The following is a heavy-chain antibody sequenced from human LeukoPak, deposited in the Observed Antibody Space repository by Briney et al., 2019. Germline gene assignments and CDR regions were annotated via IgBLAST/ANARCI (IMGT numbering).Heavy chain of an antibody. CDR1: GGPVSSDSNY. V-gene: IGHV4-61*01. CDR2: IYYSGST. J-gene: IGHJ5*02. D-gene: IGHD2-2*01. Sequence: SETLPLTCTVSGGPVSSDSNYWSWIRQPPGKGLEWIGYIYYSGSTSYNPSLKSRVTISVDTSKNQFSLRLSSVTAADTAVYYCARVLVVPAAPQWFDPWGQGTLVTVSS. CDR3: ARVLVVPAAPQWFDP.